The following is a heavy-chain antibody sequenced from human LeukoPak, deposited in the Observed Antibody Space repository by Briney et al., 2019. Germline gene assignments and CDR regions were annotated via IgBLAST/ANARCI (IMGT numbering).Heavy chain of an antibody. CDR3: ASGSYYFDY. J-gene: IGHJ4*02. V-gene: IGHV4-39*01. Sequence: SETLSLTCTVSGGSISSSDDFWGWIRQAPGKGLEWIGSMSFTGTIYYNPSLQSRVTTSVDTSKNQFSLKLSSVTAADTAVYYCASGSYYFDYWGQGTLVTVSS. CDR2: MSFTGTI. CDR1: GGSISSSDDF. D-gene: IGHD1-26*01.